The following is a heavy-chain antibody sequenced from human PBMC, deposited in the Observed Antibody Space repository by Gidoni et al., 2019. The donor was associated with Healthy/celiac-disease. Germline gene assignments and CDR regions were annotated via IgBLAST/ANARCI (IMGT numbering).Heavy chain of an antibody. CDR3: ARNNPYVDY. Sequence: CPASGFTFSSYWMSWVRQAPGKGLEWVANIKQDGSEKYYVDSVKGRFTISRDNAKNSLYRQMNSLRAEDTAVYYCARNNPYVDYWGQGTLVTVSS. J-gene: IGHJ4*02. CDR1: GFTFSSYW. CDR2: IKQDGSEK. V-gene: IGHV3-7*01. D-gene: IGHD1-20*01.